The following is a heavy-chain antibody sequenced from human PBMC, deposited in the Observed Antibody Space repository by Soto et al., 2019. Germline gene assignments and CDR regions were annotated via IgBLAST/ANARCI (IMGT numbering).Heavy chain of an antibody. CDR1: GDSISSGGYY. CDR3: ARVKGGTTRRAFDS. J-gene: IGHJ4*02. V-gene: IGHV4-31*03. CDR2: IYDNGGA. Sequence: QVQLQESGPGLMKPSQTLSLTCTVSGDSISSGGYYWSWIRQHPGKGLEWIGYIYDNGGAYYSPSLKGRVVISVDRSENQFSLRLSSVTAADTAVYYCARVKGGTTRRAFDSWGQGTLVTVSS. D-gene: IGHD1-7*01.